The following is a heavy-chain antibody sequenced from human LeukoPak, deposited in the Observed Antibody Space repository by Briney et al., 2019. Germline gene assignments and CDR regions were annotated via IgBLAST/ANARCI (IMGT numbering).Heavy chain of an antibody. Sequence: GGSLRLSCAASGFTFSDYYMSWIRQAPGKGLEWVSYISSSGSTIYYADSVKGRFTISRDNAKNSLYLQMNSLRAEDTAVYYCARGLRTVVVVPAAITYFDYWGQGTLVTVSS. CDR2: ISSSGSTI. CDR3: ARGLRTVVVVPAAITYFDY. CDR1: GFTFSDYY. D-gene: IGHD2-2*02. V-gene: IGHV3-11*01. J-gene: IGHJ4*02.